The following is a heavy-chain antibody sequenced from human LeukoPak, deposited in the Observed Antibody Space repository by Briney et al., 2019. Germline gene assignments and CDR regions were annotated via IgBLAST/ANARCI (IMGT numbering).Heavy chain of an antibody. CDR1: GVSISNYY. J-gene: IGHJ6*03. V-gene: IGHV4-59*08. CDR2: IFNTGST. Sequence: PSETLSLICKVSGVSISNYYWTWIRQPPGKALEWIGYIFNTGSTNYNPSLKSRATISLDTSQNQVSLELKSVTAADTAVYYCARQSRYYYMDVWGRGTTVTVSS. CDR3: ARQSRYYYMDV.